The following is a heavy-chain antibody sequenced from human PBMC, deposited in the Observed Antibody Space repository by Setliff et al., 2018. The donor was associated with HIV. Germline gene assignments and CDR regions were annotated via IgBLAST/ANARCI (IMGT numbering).Heavy chain of an antibody. Sequence: SETLSLTCAVSGGSINGSNWWSWVRQPPGKGLEWIGEIYHSGSTNYNPSLKSRVTISVDKSNNQFSLKMHYVTAADAALYYCATVTMVRLIGVYHMDVWGKGTPVTVSS. D-gene: IGHD3-10*01. J-gene: IGHJ6*03. CDR1: GGSINGSNW. V-gene: IGHV4-4*02. CDR3: ATVTMVRLIGVYHMDV. CDR2: IYHSGST.